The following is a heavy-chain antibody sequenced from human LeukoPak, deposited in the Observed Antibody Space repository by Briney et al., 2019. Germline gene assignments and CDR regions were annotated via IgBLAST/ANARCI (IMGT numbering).Heavy chain of an antibody. CDR1: GGTFSSYA. CDR3: ARDFDYYDSSDAFDV. CDR2: IIPIFGTA. Sequence: ASVKVSCKASGGTFSSYAISWVRQAPGQGLEWMGGIIPIFGTANYAQKFQGRVTITADKSTSTAYMELSRLRSDDTAVYYCARDFDYYDSSDAFDVWGQGTMVTVSS. V-gene: IGHV1-69*06. J-gene: IGHJ3*01. D-gene: IGHD3-22*01.